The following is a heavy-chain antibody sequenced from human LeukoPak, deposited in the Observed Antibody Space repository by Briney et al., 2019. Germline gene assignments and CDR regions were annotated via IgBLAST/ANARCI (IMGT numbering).Heavy chain of an antibody. CDR2: IYYSGST. CDR3: ARVPITMIVVVDY. Sequence: KPSETLSLTCSVSGDSISTSSYYWGWIRQPPGKGLEWIGTIYYSGSTNYNPSLKSRVTISVDTSKNQFSLKLSSVTAADTAVYYCARVPITMIVVVDYWGQGTLVTVSS. V-gene: IGHV4-39*07. J-gene: IGHJ4*02. CDR1: GDSISTSSYY. D-gene: IGHD3-22*01.